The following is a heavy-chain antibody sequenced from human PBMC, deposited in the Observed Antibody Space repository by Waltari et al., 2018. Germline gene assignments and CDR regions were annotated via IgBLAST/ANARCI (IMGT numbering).Heavy chain of an antibody. CDR2: IYSGGST. J-gene: IGHJ4*02. CDR1: GFTVSSNY. V-gene: IGHV3-53*01. CDR3: ARVLRGGGDCFDY. Sequence: EVQLVESGVGLIQPGGSLRLSCAASGFTVSSNYMSWVRQAPGKGLEWVSVIYSGGSTYYADSVKGRFTISRDNSKNTLYIQMNSLRAEDTAVYYCARVLRGGGDCFDYWGQGTLVTVSS. D-gene: IGHD2-21*01.